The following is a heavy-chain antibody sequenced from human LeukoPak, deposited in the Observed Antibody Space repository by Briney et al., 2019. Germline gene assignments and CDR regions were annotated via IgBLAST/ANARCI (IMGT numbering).Heavy chain of an antibody. V-gene: IGHV1-69*13. D-gene: IGHD6-13*01. CDR2: IIPIFGTA. Sequence: ASVKVSCKASGGTFSSYAISWVRQAPGQGLEWMGGIIPIFGTANYAQKFQGRVTITADESTSTAYMELSSLRSEDTAVYYCAREAGYSSSWYVAFNWFDPWGQGTLVTVSS. CDR1: GGTFSSYA. CDR3: AREAGYSSSWYVAFNWFDP. J-gene: IGHJ5*02.